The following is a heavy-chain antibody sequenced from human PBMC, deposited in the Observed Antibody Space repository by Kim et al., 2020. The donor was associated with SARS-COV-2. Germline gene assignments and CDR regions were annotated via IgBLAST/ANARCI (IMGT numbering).Heavy chain of an antibody. CDR2: T. Sequence: TNYNPALESRVTISVDTSKNQFSLKLSSVTAADTAGYYCARGRPTGFDYWGQGTLVTVSS. CDR3: ARGRPTGFDY. V-gene: IGHV4-34*01. J-gene: IGHJ4*02.